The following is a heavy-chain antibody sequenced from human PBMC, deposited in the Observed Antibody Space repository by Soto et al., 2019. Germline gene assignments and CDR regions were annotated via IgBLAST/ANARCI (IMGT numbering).Heavy chain of an antibody. CDR3: ARDSSSSGWYFDY. D-gene: IGHD6-19*01. J-gene: IGHJ4*02. CDR1: GDSVSSNSAT. CDR2: TYYRSKWYN. V-gene: IGHV6-1*01. Sequence: SQTLSLTCAISGDSVSSNSATWNWIRQSPSRGLEWLGRTYYRSKWYNDYAVSVKSRITINADTSKNQVSLHLNSVTPEDTAVYYCARDSSSSGWYFDYWGQGTLVTVS.